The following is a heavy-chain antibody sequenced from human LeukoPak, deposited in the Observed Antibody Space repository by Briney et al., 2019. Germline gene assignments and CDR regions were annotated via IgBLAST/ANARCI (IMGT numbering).Heavy chain of an antibody. J-gene: IGHJ3*02. CDR3: GRDPNGDYFGAFDM. D-gene: IGHD4-17*01. CDR1: GLTFRSYA. CDR2: ISGSGGST. Sequence: GGSLRLSCAASGLTFRSYAMSWVRQAPGKGLEWVSAISGSGGSTYYADSVKGRFTISRDNSKNTLYLQMNSLRAEDTAVYYCGRDPNGDYFGAFDMWGQGTSVTVSS. V-gene: IGHV3-23*01.